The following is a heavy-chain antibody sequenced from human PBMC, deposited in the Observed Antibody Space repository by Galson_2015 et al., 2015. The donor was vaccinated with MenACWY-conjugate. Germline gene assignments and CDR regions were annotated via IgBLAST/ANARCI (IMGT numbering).Heavy chain of an antibody. V-gene: IGHV1-3*01. CDR2: INAGNGNT. CDR3: ARHTYVDTAMVDDY. Sequence: SVKVSCKASGYTFTSYAMHWVRQAPGQKLEWMGWINAGNGNTKYSQKFQGRVTITRDKSTSTAYMELSSLRSEDTAVYYCARHTYVDTAMVDDYWGQGTLVTVSS. J-gene: IGHJ4*02. D-gene: IGHD5-18*01. CDR1: GYTFTSYA.